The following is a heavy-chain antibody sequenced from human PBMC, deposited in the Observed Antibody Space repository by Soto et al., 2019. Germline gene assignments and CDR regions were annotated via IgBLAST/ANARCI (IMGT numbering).Heavy chain of an antibody. CDR3: ARASYSGYRYYYYGMDV. CDR1: GYTFTSDY. D-gene: IGHD5-12*01. Sequence: ASVKVSCKASGYTFTSDYMHWVRQAPGQGLEWMGIINPSGGSTSYAQKFQGRVTMTRDTSTSTVYMELSSLRSEDTAVYYCARASYSGYRYYYYGMDVWGQGTTVTVSS. CDR2: INPSGGST. J-gene: IGHJ6*02. V-gene: IGHV1-46*01.